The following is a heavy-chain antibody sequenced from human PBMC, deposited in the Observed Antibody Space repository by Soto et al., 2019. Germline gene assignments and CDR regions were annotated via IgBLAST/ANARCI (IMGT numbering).Heavy chain of an antibody. CDR1: GFTSDDYT. CDR2: ISWDGGST. CDR3: AKDFSGYYWGFDY. D-gene: IGHD3-22*01. V-gene: IGHV3-43*01. J-gene: IGHJ4*02. Sequence: GSLRLSCAASGFTSDDYTMHWVRQAPGKGLEWVSLISWDGGSTYYADSVKGRFTISRDNSKNSLYLQMNSLRTEDTALYYCAKDFSGYYWGFDYWGQGTLVTVSS.